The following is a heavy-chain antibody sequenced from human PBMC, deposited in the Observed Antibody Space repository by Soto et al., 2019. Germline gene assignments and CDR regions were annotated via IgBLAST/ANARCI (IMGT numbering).Heavy chain of an antibody. Sequence: QVQLVQSGAEVKKPGASVKVSCKTSGYTFTSYSISWVRQAPGQGLEWMGWINVYNGNTKYAQNLQGRVTMTTDASTRTAYMELRSLRSDDTAVYYCSRGLAVGWFDPWGQGTLVTVSS. V-gene: IGHV1-18*01. D-gene: IGHD3-16*01. J-gene: IGHJ5*02. CDR3: SRGLAVGWFDP. CDR1: GYTFTSYS. CDR2: INVYNGNT.